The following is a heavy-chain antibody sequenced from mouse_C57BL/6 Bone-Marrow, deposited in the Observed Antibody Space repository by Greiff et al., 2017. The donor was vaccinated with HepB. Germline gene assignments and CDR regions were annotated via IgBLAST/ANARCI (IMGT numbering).Heavy chain of an antibody. J-gene: IGHJ4*01. CDR2: IWSGGST. Sequence: QVQLQQSGPGLVQPSQSLSITCTVSGFSLTSYGVHWVRQSPGKGLEWLGVIWSGGSTDYNAAFISRLSISKANTKSQVFCKMNSLQADDKAIYYCAAQLYDYYLPYWGQGTSVTGSS. CDR1: GFSLTSYG. V-gene: IGHV2-2*01. CDR3: AAQLYDYYLPY. D-gene: IGHD2-4*01.